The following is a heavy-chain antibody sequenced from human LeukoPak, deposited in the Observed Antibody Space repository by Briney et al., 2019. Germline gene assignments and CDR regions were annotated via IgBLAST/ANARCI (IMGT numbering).Heavy chain of an antibody. D-gene: IGHD4-17*01. CDR3: ARDKLATVTTGWFDP. CDR2: IYYSGST. Sequence: PSQTLSLTCTVSGGSISSGDYYWSWIRQPPGKGLEWIGYIYYSGSTYYNPSLKSRVTISVDTSKNQFSLKLNSVTAADTAVYYCARDKLATVTTGWFDPWGQGTLVTDSS. CDR1: GGSISSGDYY. J-gene: IGHJ5*02. V-gene: IGHV4-30-4*01.